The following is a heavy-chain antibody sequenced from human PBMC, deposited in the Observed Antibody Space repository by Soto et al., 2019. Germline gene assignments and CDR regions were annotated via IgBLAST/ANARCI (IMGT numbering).Heavy chain of an antibody. V-gene: IGHV4-59*01. CDR2: IYYSGST. J-gene: IGHJ4*02. CDR3: AREEFYGDYYYFDY. Sequence: SETLSLTCTVSGGSISSYYCSWIRQPPGKGLEWIGYIYYSGSTNYNPSLKSRVTISVDTSKNQFSLKLSSVTAADTAVYYCAREEFYGDYYYFDYWGQGTLVTVSS. D-gene: IGHD4-17*01. CDR1: GGSISSYY.